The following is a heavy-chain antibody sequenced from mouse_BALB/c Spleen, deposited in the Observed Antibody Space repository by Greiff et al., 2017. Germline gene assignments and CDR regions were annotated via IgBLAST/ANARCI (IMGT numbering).Heavy chain of an antibody. CDR2: ISSGGST. CDR3: ARGNYGYDGFAY. D-gene: IGHD2-2*01. J-gene: IGHJ3*01. Sequence: EVHLVESGGGLVKPGGSLKLSCAASGFTFSSYAMSWVRQTPEKRLEWVASISSGGSTYYPDSVKGRFTISRDNARNILYLQMSSLRSEDTAMYYCARGNYGYDGFAYWGQGTLVTVSA. CDR1: GFTFSSYA. V-gene: IGHV5-6-5*01.